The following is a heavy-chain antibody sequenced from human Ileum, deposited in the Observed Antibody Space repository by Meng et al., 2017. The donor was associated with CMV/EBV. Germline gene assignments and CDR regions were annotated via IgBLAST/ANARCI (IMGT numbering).Heavy chain of an antibody. CDR3: ARSYERYCSSTSCSGGV. V-gene: IGHV3-7*01. D-gene: IGHD2-2*01. Sequence: GESLKISCAASGFSFSSYWMSWVRQAPGKGLEWVANIKEIGSEKYYVDSVKGRFTISRDNAKNSLYLQMNSLRAEDTAVYYCARSYERYCSSTSCSGGVWGQGTTVTVSS. J-gene: IGHJ6*02. CDR1: GFSFSSYW. CDR2: IKEIGSEK.